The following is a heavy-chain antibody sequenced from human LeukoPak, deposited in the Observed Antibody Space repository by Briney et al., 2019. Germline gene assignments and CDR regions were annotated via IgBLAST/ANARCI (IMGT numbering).Heavy chain of an antibody. CDR1: GFTFSSYA. CDR3: ARVFHLIDH. CDR2: INNDGSDV. V-gene: IGHV3-74*01. J-gene: IGHJ4*02. Sequence: GGSLRLSCAASGFTFSSYAMHWVRQAPGKGLEWVSRINNDGSDVNYADSVKGRFTISRDNAKNILYLQMNSLRAEDTAVYYCARVFHLIDHWGQGTLVTVTS.